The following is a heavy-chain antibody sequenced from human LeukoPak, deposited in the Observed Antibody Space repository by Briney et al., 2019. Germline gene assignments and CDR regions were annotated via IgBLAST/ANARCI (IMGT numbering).Heavy chain of an antibody. CDR1: GGSISSSSYY. V-gene: IGHV4-39*07. CDR3: ARDSYNYGSGSLDY. D-gene: IGHD5-18*01. CDR2: IYYSGST. J-gene: IGHJ4*02. Sequence: SETLSLTCTVSGGSISSSSYYWGWIRQPPGKGLEWIGSIYYSGSTYYNPSLKSRVTISVDTSKNLLSLKLSSVTAADTAMYYCARDSYNYGSGSLDYWGQGTLVTVSS.